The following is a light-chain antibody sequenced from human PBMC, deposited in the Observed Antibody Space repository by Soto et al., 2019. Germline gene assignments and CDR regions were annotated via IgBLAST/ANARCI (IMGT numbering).Light chain of an antibody. J-gene: IGKJ3*01. CDR1: QSINSW. Sequence: DTQMTQSPSTLSASVGDTVTITCRASQSINSWLAWYQQKPGKPPKLLIYAASSLQNGVPSGFSGSGSGIDFTLTISSLQPEDFATYYCHQTYSVPPTFGPGTKVDI. CDR3: HQTYSVPPT. V-gene: IGKV1-39*01. CDR2: AAS.